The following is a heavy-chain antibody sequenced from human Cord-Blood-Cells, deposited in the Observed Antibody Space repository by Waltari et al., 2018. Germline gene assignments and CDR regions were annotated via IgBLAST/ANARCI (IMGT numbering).Heavy chain of an antibody. V-gene: IGHV4-31*03. CDR1: GGSISSGGYY. CDR2: IYYSGST. J-gene: IGHJ6*02. CDR3: AGLIRGFLKLGRDV. D-gene: IGHD7-27*01. Sequence: QVQLQESGPGLVKPSQTLSLTCTVSGGSISSGGYYWSLIRPHPGKGLEWIGYIYYSGSTYYNPSLKSRVTISVDTSKNQFSLKLSSVTAADTAVYYCAGLIRGFLKLGRDVWGQGTTVTVSS.